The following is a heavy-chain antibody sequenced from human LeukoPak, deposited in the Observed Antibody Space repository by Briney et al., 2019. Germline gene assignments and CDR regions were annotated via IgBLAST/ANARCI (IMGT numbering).Heavy chain of an antibody. D-gene: IGHD5-18*01. CDR1: GYTFTNYY. Sequence: ASVTVSCKASGYTFTNYYLHWVRQAPGQGLEWMGIIHPSGGSTTYAQRFQGRVTMARDTSTGTLYMELSSLRSEDTAVYYCARELGYTHGSHFDYWGQGTLVTVSS. V-gene: IGHV1-46*01. CDR3: ARELGYTHGSHFDY. J-gene: IGHJ4*02. CDR2: IHPSGGST.